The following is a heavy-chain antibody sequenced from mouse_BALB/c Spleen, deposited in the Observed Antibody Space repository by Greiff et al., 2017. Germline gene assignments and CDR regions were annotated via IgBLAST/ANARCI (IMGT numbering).Heavy chain of an antibody. CDR3: ARHHYGSSYDYYAMDY. D-gene: IGHD1-1*01. CDR2: IWAGGST. V-gene: IGHV2-9*02. J-gene: IGHJ4*01. Sequence: VQLVESGPGLVAPSQSLSITCTVSGFSLTSYGVHWVRQPPGKGLEWLGVIWAGGSTNYNSALMSRLSISKDNSKSQVFLKMNSLQTDDTAMYYCARHHYGSSYDYYAMDYWGQGTSVTVSS. CDR1: GFSLTSYG.